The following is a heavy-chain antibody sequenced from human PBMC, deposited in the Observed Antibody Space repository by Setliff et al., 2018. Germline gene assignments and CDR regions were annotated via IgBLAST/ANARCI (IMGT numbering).Heavy chain of an antibody. CDR2: INQDGSDK. Sequence: GGSLRLSCAASGFTFTTYWMSWFRQAPGRGLEWVANINQDGSDKYSVDSVKGQFTISRDNAKNSLYLQMSSLRAEDTAVYYCAREDDVNTCDIWGQGTMVTVSS. CDR1: GFTFTTYW. CDR3: AREDDVNTCDI. J-gene: IGHJ3*02. V-gene: IGHV3-7*01.